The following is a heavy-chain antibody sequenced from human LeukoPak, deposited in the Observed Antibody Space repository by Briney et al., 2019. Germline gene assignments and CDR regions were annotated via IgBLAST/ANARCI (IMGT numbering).Heavy chain of an antibody. J-gene: IGHJ5*02. CDR1: GYTFSSYD. D-gene: IGHD6-6*01. CDR2: MNPNSGNT. V-gene: IGHV1-8*03. CDR3: ARGIIAARRGSWFDP. Sequence: ASVKVSCKASGYTFSSYDINWVRQATGQGLEWMGWMNPNSGNTGYAQEFQGRVTFTRNTFICTAYMELSSLRSEDTAVYYCARGIIAARRGSWFDPWGQGTLVTVSS.